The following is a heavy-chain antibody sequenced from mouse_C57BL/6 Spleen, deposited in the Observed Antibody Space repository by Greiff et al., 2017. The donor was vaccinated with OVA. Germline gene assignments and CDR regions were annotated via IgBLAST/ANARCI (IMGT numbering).Heavy chain of an antibody. CDR2: ISSGSSTI. CDR3: ARPYDGYYVGYFDV. J-gene: IGHJ1*03. CDR1: GFTFSDYG. Sequence: EVMLVESGGGLVKPGGSLKLSCAASGFTFSDYGMHWVRQAPEKGLEWVAYISSGSSTIYYADTVKGRFTISRDNAKNTLFLQMTSLRSEDTAMYYCARPYDGYYVGYFDVWGTGTTVTVSS. V-gene: IGHV5-17*01. D-gene: IGHD2-3*01.